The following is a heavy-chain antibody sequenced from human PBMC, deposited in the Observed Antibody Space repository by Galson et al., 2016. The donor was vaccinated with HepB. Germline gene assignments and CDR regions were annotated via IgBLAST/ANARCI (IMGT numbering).Heavy chain of an antibody. V-gene: IGHV3-30*18. CDR3: AEDVGSWYLLLSHYFDY. J-gene: IGHJ4*02. Sequence: SLRLSCAASGFSLSTYGVHWVRQAPGKGLEWVAVISYDGSNKYQADSVKGRFTISRDNSKNTVYLQMNSLRAEDTAVYYCAEDVGSWYLLLSHYFDYWGQGTLVTVSS. D-gene: IGHD2-15*01. CDR2: ISYDGSNK. CDR1: GFSLSTYG.